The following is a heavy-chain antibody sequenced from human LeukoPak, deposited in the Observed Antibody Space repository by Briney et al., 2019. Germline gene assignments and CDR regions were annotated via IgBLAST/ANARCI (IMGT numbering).Heavy chain of an antibody. J-gene: IGHJ3*02. D-gene: IGHD3-3*01. CDR3: ARVPSFYDDAFDI. CDR2: IYTSGST. CDR1: GGSFSGYS. V-gene: IGHV4-59*10. Sequence: SETLSLTCAVYGGSFSGYSWNWIRQPAGKGLEWIGRIYTSGSTNYNPSLKSRVTISVDTSKNQFSLKPSSVTAADTAVYYCARVPSFYDDAFDIWGQGTMVTVSS.